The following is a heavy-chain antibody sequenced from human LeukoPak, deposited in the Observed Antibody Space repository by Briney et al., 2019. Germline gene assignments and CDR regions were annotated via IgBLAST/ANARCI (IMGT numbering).Heavy chain of an antibody. CDR3: ATHYTSGWYFDY. CDR1: GFTFSSYG. CDR2: ISASGGTT. V-gene: IGHV3-23*01. J-gene: IGHJ4*02. Sequence: GGSLRLSCAASGFTFSSYGMSWVRQAPGKGLEWLSAISASGGTTYYADSVKGRFTMSRDNSKITLHLQMSSLRAEDTAVYYCATHYTSGWYFDYWGQGALVPVSS. D-gene: IGHD6-19*01.